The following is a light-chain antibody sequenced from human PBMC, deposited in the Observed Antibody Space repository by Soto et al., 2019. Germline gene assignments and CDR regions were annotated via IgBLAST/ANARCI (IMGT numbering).Light chain of an antibody. J-gene: IGLJ2*01. V-gene: IGLV2-23*01. CDR2: EGS. CDR1: SSDVGSYNL. Sequence: QSALTQPASVSGSPGQSITISCTGTSSDVGSYNLVSWYQQYPDKAPKLIIYEGSKRPSGVSNRFSGSKSGNTGSLTISGLQAEDEADYYCCSFALGSTLIFGGGTKLTVL. CDR3: CSFALGSTLI.